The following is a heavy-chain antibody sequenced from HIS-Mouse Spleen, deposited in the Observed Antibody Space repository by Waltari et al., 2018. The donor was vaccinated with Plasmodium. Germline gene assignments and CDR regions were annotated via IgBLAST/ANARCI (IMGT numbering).Heavy chain of an antibody. J-gene: IGHJ5*02. V-gene: IGHV4-38-2*02. CDR1: GYSISSGYY. Sequence: QVQLQESGPGLVKPSETLSLTCTVSGYSISSGYYWGWIRQPPGKGLEWIGRIYHSGSTNYNPSLKSRVTISVDTSKNQFSLKLSSVTAADTAVYYCARGVGYSSSWYWFDPWGQGTLVTVSS. D-gene: IGHD6-13*01. CDR2: IYHSGST. CDR3: ARGVGYSSSWYWFDP.